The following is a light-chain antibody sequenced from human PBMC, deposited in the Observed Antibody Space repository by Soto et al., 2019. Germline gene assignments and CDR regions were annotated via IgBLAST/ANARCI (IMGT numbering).Light chain of an antibody. CDR1: QTVRNNY. J-gene: IGKJ5*01. CDR3: QQYGSSLF. CDR2: GIS. Sequence: EFVLTQSPGTLSLSPGERATLSCRASQTVRNNYLAWYQQHPGQPPRLLIYGISTRATGIPARFSGSGSGTEFSLTISSLQSEDFAVYYCQQYGSSLFFGQGTRLEI. V-gene: IGKV3-20*01.